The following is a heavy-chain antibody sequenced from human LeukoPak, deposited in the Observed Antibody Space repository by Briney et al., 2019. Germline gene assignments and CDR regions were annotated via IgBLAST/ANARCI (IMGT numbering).Heavy chain of an antibody. J-gene: IGHJ4*02. CDR2: ISGSGGST. CDR3: AREGYYGSGSPPSLYFDY. Sequence: PGGSLRLSCAASGFTFSSYAMNWVRQAPGKGLEWVSVISGSGGSTYYADSVKGRFTISRDNSRSTLYLQMNSLRPEDTAIYYCAREGYYGSGSPPSLYFDYWGQGTLVTVSS. D-gene: IGHD3-10*01. V-gene: IGHV3-23*01. CDR1: GFTFSSYA.